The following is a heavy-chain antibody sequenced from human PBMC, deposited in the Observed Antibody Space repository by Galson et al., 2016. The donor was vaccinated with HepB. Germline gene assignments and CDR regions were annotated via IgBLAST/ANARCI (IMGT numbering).Heavy chain of an antibody. CDR3: ATYGSGSYGVGYYYGMDV. Sequence: SLRLSCAASGFTVSSNYMSWVRQAPGKGLEWVSVIYSGGSTYYADSVKGRFTISRANSKNTLYLPMNGLRAEDTAVYYCATYGSGSYGVGYYYGMDVWGQGTTVTVSS. CDR1: GFTVSSNY. J-gene: IGHJ6*02. V-gene: IGHV3-53*01. CDR2: IYSGGST. D-gene: IGHD3-10*01.